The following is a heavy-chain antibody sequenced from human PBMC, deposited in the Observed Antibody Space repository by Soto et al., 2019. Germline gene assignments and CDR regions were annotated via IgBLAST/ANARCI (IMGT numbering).Heavy chain of an antibody. J-gene: IGHJ4*02. D-gene: IGHD3-10*01. CDR1: GGSISSGGYY. V-gene: IGHV4-31*03. CDR3: ARLTSGPVYFDY. Sequence: QVQLQESGPGLVKPSQTLSLTCTVSGGSISSGGYYWSWIRQHPGKGLEWIGYIYYSGSTYYNPSLQSRVXXXVXXSKNQFSLKLSSVTAAATAVYYCARLTSGPVYFDYWGQGTLVTVSS. CDR2: IYYSGST.